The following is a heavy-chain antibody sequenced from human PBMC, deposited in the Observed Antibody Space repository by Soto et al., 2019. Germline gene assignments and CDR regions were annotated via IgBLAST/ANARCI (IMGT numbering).Heavy chain of an antibody. CDR2: ISYSGST. D-gene: IGHD2-2*01. CDR1: GGSISSSSSS. Sequence: PSETLSLTCTVSGGSISSSSSSWGWIRQPPGKGLEWLGIISYSGSTYYSPSLKSRVTISVDASKNLFSLKLSSVTAADTAVYYCARTYVTDVVVVPASKDYMDVWGQGTTVTVSS. J-gene: IGHJ6*03. V-gene: IGHV4-39*01. CDR3: ARTYVTDVVVVPASKDYMDV.